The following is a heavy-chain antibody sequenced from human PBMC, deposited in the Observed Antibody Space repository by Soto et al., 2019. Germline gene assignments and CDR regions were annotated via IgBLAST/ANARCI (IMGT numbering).Heavy chain of an antibody. V-gene: IGHV3-23*01. Sequence: GGSLRLSCAAPGFTFSTYAMSWVRQAPGKGLEWVAAISGRDGSTYYADSVKGRFTISRDSSKNTLYLQMNSLRAEDTAVYYCAKDRLSGSYHRYFDSWGQGT. CDR2: ISGRDGST. J-gene: IGHJ4*02. CDR1: GFTFSTYA. D-gene: IGHD1-26*01. CDR3: AKDRLSGSYHRYFDS.